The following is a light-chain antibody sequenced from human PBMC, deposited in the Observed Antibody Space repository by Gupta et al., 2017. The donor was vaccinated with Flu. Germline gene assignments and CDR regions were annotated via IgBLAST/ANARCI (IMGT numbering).Light chain of an antibody. Sequence: STIPALVGDRVTITCRASQSISSYLNWYQQKPGKAPKLLIYAASSLQSGVPSRFSGSGSGTDFTLTISSLQPEDFATYYCQQSYSTPCSFGQGTKLEIK. CDR3: QQSYSTPCS. CDR2: AAS. J-gene: IGKJ2*04. CDR1: QSISSY. V-gene: IGKV1-39*01.